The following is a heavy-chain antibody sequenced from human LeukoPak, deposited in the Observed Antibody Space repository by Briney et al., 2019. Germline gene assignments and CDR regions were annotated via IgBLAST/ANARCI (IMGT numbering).Heavy chain of an antibody. CDR2: TGLESVHT. D-gene: IGHD3-10*01. CDR1: RFTFTRHA. Sequence: GGSLRLSCAASRFTFTRHAMSWVRQAPGKGLEWVSTTGLESVHTLCADSVQGRFTVSRDNSRNTLDLQMDSLRVDDTAIYYCVRGDDIGKHPTRAYYFDIWGQGTLVSVSS. CDR3: VRGDDIGKHPTRAYYFDI. J-gene: IGHJ4*02. V-gene: IGHV3-23*01.